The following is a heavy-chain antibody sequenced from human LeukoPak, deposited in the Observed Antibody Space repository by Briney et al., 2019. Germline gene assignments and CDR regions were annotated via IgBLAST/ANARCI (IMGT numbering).Heavy chain of an antibody. V-gene: IGHV1-18*01. J-gene: IGHJ5*02. Sequence: ASVKVSCKASGYTFTSYGISWVRQAPGQGLEWMGWISGYNGNTNYAPKLQGRVTLTRDMSTSTDYLELSSLRSEDTAVYYCARDNSVRDEAWWFNPWGQGTLVTVSS. CDR1: GYTFTSYG. CDR2: ISGYNGNT. D-gene: IGHD5-24*01. CDR3: ARDNSVRDEAWWFNP.